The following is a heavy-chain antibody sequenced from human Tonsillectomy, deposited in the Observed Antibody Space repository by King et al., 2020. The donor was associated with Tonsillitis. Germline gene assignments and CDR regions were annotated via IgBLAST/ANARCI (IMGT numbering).Heavy chain of an antibody. CDR1: GGSISTYY. Sequence: VQLQESGPGLVKPSETLSLTCTVSGGSISTYYWSWIRQPPGKGLEWIGYSYDHGSTSYTPSRKSRVTISVDTSKNQFSLKLSSVTAADTAVYYCARGPNDFDLWGRGTLVTVSS. V-gene: IGHV4-59*01. CDR3: ARGPNDFDL. CDR2: SYDHGST. J-gene: IGHJ2*01.